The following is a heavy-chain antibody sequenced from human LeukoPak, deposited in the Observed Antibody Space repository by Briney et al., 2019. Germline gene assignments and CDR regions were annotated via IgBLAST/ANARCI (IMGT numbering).Heavy chain of an antibody. J-gene: IGHJ4*02. D-gene: IGHD3-10*01. CDR3: ARAGGFGELFPLDF. Sequence: RSLRLSCAASGLTFITYGMHWVRQAPGKGLEWVAAIWYDGSFEYYADSVKGRFTISRDNPKSTLYLQMNSLRDEDTAIYYCARAGGFGELFPLDFWGQGTLVTVSS. CDR2: IWYDGSFE. CDR1: GLTFITYG. V-gene: IGHV3-33*01.